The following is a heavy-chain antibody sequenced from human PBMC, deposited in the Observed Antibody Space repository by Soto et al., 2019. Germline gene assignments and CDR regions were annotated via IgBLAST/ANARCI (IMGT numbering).Heavy chain of an antibody. V-gene: IGHV2-70*01. CDR3: ARIPYTIFGVVPRLGYYYGMDV. J-gene: IGHJ6*02. CDR2: IDWDDDK. Sequence: SGPTLVNPTQTLTLTCTFSGFSLSTSGMCVSWIRQPPGKALEWLALIDWDDDKYYSTSLKTRLTISKDTSKNQVVLTMTNMDPVDTATYYCARIPYTIFGVVPRLGYYYGMDVWGQGTTVTRLL. D-gene: IGHD3-3*01. CDR1: GFSLSTSGMC.